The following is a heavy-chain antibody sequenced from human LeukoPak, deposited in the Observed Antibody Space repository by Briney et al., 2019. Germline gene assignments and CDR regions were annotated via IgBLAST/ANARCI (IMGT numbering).Heavy chain of an antibody. J-gene: IGHJ6*03. CDR1: GGSFSGYY. D-gene: IGHD3-16*02. V-gene: IGHV4-34*01. CDR3: ARVSLGTGTTAYYYYMDV. CDR2: INHSGST. Sequence: PSETLSLTCAVCGGSFSGYYWSWIRQPPGKGLEWIGEINHSGSTNYNPSLKSRVTISVDTSKNQFSLKLSSVTAADTAVSYCARVSLGTGTTAYYYYMDVWGKGTTVTVSS.